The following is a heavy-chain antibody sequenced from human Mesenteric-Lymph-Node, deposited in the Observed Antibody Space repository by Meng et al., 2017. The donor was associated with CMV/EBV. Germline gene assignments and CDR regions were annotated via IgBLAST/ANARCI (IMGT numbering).Heavy chain of an antibody. D-gene: IGHD7-27*01. CDR1: GFTFSNYA. V-gene: IGHV3-23*01. J-gene: IGHJ4*02. CDR2: ISGSGGST. CDR3: ARGGAGDPHIDY. Sequence: GESLKISCAASGFTFSNYAMSWVRQAPGKGLEWVSAISGSGGSTYYADSVKGRFTISRDNAKNSLYLQMNSLRAEDTAVYYCARGGAGDPHIDYWGQGTLVTVSS.